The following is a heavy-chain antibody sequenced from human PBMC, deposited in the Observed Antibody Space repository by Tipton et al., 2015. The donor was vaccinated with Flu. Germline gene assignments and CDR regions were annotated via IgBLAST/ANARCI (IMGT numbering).Heavy chain of an antibody. CDR1: GYTFTSHY. Sequence: QLVQSGAEVKNPGASVNISCKTSGYTFTSHYIHWVRQAPGQGLEWMGVINPRDGGTTYAQKLQGRVTMTRDTSTTTVYMDLSSLRSEDTAIYYCVRFSGGRELANFDVWGQGTRVTVSS. CDR3: VRFSGGRELANFDV. V-gene: IGHV1-46*04. CDR2: INPRDGGT. J-gene: IGHJ3*01. D-gene: IGHD2-15*01.